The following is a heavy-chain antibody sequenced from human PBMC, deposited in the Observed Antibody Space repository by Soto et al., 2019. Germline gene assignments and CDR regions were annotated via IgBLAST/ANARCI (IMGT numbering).Heavy chain of an antibody. Sequence: QVQLVQSGAEVKKPGASVKVSCKASGYTFTSYGISWVRQAPGQGLEWMGWIRSSAYNGNTNYAQKLQGRVTMTTDTPTSTAYMEMRSLRSDDTAVYYCARGWGLYDSSGYTFDYWGQGTLVTVSS. CDR3: ARGWGLYDSSGYTFDY. CDR2: IRSSAYNGNT. CDR1: GYTFTSYG. D-gene: IGHD3-22*01. J-gene: IGHJ4*02. V-gene: IGHV1-18*01.